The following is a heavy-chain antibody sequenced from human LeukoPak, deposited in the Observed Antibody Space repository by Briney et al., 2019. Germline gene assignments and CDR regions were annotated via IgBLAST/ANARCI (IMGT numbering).Heavy chain of an antibody. CDR2: FDPEDGET. CDR1: GYTLTELS. Sequence: ASVKVSCKVSGYTLTELSMHWVRQAPGKGLEWMGGFDPEDGETIYAQKFQGRVTMTEDTSTDTAYMELSSLRSEDTAVYYCVRRGSGPTGVFDYWGQGTLSPSPQ. J-gene: IGHJ4*02. V-gene: IGHV1-24*01. CDR3: VRRGSGPTGVFDY. D-gene: IGHD2-15*01.